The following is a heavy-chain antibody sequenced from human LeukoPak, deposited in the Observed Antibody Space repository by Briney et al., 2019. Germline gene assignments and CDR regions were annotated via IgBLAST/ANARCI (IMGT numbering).Heavy chain of an antibody. V-gene: IGHV4-39*02. D-gene: IGHD1-1*01. J-gene: IGHJ4*02. CDR2: ICSGGNT. CDR1: GGSVSSSYY. Sequence: SETLFLTCTVSGGSVSSSYYWGWIRQPPGKGLEWIGSICSGGNTCYNPSLESRVTISVDSSRSHFFLQLTSATAADTAVYFCARDGPWKSDYWGRGTLVTVSS. CDR3: ARDGPWKSDY.